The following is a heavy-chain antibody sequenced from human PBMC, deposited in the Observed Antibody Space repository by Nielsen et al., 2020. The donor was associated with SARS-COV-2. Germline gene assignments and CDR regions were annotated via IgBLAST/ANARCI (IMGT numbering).Heavy chain of an antibody. CDR2: INPGGGST. CDR3: ATSWGYSSGWYSS. J-gene: IGHJ5*02. Sequence: ASVKVSCKASGYTFTSYFFHWVRQAPGQGLEWMGIINPGGGSTSYAQKFQGRVTMTRDTSTSTVYMELSSPRSEDTAVYYCATSWGYSSGWYSSWGQGTLVTVSS. CDR1: GYTFTSYF. V-gene: IGHV1-46*01. D-gene: IGHD6-19*01.